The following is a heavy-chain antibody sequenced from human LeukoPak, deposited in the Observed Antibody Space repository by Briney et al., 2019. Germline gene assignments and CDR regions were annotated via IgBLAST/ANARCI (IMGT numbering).Heavy chain of an antibody. V-gene: IGHV3-30*18. CDR2: ISYDGSNK. CDR1: GFTFSSYG. Sequence: PGRSLSLSCAASGFTFSSYGMHWVRQAPGKGLEWVAVISYDGSNKYYADSVKGRFTISRDNSKNTLYLQMNSLRAEDTAVYYCANSGSISYFDYWGQGTLVTVSS. D-gene: IGHD6-25*01. J-gene: IGHJ4*02. CDR3: ANSGSISYFDY.